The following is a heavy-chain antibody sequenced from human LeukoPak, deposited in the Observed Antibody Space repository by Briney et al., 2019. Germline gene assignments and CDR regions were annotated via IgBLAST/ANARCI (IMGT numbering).Heavy chain of an antibody. CDR2: ISSAGTNK. Sequence: GGSLRLSCAASGFTFSDYSMHWVRQAPGKGLEWVAVISSAGTNKYYADSVKGRFTISRDNSKNTLYLQMNSLRAEDTAVYYCAKDFKLDYWGQGTLVAVSS. CDR3: AKDFKLDY. V-gene: IGHV3-30-3*01. CDR1: GFTFSDYS. J-gene: IGHJ4*02.